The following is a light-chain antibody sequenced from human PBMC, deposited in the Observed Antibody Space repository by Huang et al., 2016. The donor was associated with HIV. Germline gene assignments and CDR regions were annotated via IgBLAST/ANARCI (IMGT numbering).Light chain of an antibody. CDR3: QQYGSSPPYT. V-gene: IGKV3-20*01. CDR2: DTS. J-gene: IGKJ2*01. Sequence: GERASLSCRASQSVSRRYFAWYQQRPGQAPRLLIYDTSIRATDIPDRFSDSGSGTDFTLTISRLEPEDFAIYYCQQYGSSPPYTFGQGTKLEIK. CDR1: QSVSRRY.